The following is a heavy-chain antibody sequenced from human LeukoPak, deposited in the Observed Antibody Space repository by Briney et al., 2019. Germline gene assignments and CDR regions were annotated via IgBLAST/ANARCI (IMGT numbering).Heavy chain of an antibody. Sequence: SETLSLTCAVYGGSITGYYWSWIRQTPGRGLEWVGEIHYSGATSYNPSLKSRATISTDTSKNQFSLRLSSVTAADTAVYYCARHGGESIVAMILHAFDIWGQGTMVTVSS. V-gene: IGHV4-34*01. J-gene: IGHJ3*02. D-gene: IGHD5-12*01. CDR2: IHYSGAT. CDR1: GGSITGYY. CDR3: ARHGGESIVAMILHAFDI.